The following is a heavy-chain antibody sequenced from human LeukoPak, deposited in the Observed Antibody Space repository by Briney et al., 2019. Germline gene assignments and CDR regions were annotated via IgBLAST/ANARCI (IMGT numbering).Heavy chain of an antibody. V-gene: IGHV3-23*01. CDR1: GFTFSSFV. CDR2: ISGSGDST. J-gene: IGHJ3*02. Sequence: GGSLRLSCAASGFTFSSFVMSWVRQAPGMGPEWVSAISGSGDSTYYADSVKGRFTISRDNSKNTLHLQMKSLRAEDTAVYYCAKCLDAFDIWGQGTMVTVSS. CDR3: AKCLDAFDI.